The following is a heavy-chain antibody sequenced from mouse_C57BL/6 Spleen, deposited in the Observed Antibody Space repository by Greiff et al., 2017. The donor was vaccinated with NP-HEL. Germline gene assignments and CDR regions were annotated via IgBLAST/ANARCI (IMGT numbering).Heavy chain of an antibody. V-gene: IGHV14-2*01. Sequence: EVQRVESGAELVKPGASVKLSCTASGFNIKDYYMHWVKQRTEQGLEWIGRIDPEDGETKYAPKFQGKATITADTSSTTAYLQLSSLTSEDTAVYYCARGLKGDYFDYWGQGTTLTGSS. CDR3: ARGLKGDYFDY. CDR1: GFNIKDYY. D-gene: IGHD1-3*01. J-gene: IGHJ2*01. CDR2: IDPEDGET.